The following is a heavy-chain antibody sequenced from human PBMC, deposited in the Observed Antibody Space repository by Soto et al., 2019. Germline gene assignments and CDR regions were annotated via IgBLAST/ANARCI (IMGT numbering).Heavy chain of an antibody. Sequence: GASVKVSCKASGYTFTSYGISWVRQAPGKGLEWMGGFDPEDGETIYAQKFQGRVTMTEDTSTDTAYMELSSLRSEDTAVYYCATQNEQLVGDNKHYYYYGMDVWGQGTTVTVSS. CDR3: ATQNEQLVGDNKHYYYYGMDV. CDR1: GYTFTSYG. J-gene: IGHJ6*02. D-gene: IGHD6-6*01. V-gene: IGHV1-24*01. CDR2: FDPEDGET.